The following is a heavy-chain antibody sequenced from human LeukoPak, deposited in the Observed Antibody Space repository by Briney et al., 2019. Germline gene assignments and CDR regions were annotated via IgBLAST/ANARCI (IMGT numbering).Heavy chain of an antibody. J-gene: IGHJ4*02. CDR3: TTDYYDSSGYVF. CDR1: GFTVSSNY. D-gene: IGHD3-22*01. CDR2: IKTKTAGGTI. Sequence: AGGSLRLSCAASGFTVSSNYMNWVRQAPGKGLEWVGRIKTKTAGGTIDYAAPVKGRFTISRDDSKNMLYLQMNCLKTEDTAVYFCTTDYYDSSGYVFWGQGTLVTVSS. V-gene: IGHV3-15*07.